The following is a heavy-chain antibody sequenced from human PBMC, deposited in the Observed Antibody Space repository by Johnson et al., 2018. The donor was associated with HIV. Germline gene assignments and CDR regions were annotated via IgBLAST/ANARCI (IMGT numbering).Heavy chain of an antibody. CDR2: IGTAGDT. Sequence: VQLVESEGGLVQPGGSLRLSCAASAFTFSSYDMHWVRQATGKGLEWVSAIGTAGDTYYSDSVKGRFTISRDNSKSTLYLQMNSLRAEDTAVYYCAKVAVATAAGGVALDIWGPGTMVIVSS. CDR3: AKVAVATAAGGVALDI. V-gene: IGHV3-13*01. D-gene: IGHD6-13*01. CDR1: AFTFSSYD. J-gene: IGHJ3*02.